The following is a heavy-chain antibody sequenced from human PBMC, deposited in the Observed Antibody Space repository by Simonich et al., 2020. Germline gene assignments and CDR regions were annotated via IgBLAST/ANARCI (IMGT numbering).Heavy chain of an antibody. V-gene: IGHV4-38-2*01. J-gene: IGHJ6*02. CDR2: IYHVGRP. CDR1: GYSISSGYY. Sequence: QVQLQESGPGLVKPSETLSLTCAVSGYSISSGYYWGWIRQPPGKGLEWIGSIYHVGRPSYNPSLKSRVPISVDTSKNQFSLKLSSVTAADTAVYYCARVGYSNYYYYGMDVWGQGTTVTVSS. CDR3: ARVGYSNYYYYGMDV. D-gene: IGHD6-13*01.